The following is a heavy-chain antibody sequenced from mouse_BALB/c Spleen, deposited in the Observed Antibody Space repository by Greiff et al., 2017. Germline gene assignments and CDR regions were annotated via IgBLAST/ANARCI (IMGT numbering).Heavy chain of an antibody. V-gene: IGHV5-17*02. J-gene: IGHJ3*01. CDR3: ARPHYYGSSWGFAY. CDR2: ISSGSSTI. CDR1: GFTFSSFG. D-gene: IGHD1-1*01. Sequence: EVNLVESGGGLVQPGGSRKLSCAASGFTFSSFGMHWVRQAPEKGLEWVAYISSGSSTIYYADTVKGRFTISRDNPKNTLFLQMTSLRSEDTAMYYCARPHYYGSSWGFAYWGQGTLVTVSA.